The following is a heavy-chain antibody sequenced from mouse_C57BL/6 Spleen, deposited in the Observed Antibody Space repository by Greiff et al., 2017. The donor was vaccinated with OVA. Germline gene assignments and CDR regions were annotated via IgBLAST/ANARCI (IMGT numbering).Heavy chain of an antibody. CDR3: ARFDGYYDF. J-gene: IGHJ2*01. Sequence: QVQLQQPGAELVRPVSSVKLSCKASGSTFTSYWMDCVPPRPGPGLEWIGHIYPTDSETHYNQQFKDTATLTVDKFSSTAYMQLSSLTSEDSAVYSCARFDGYYDFWGQGTTLTVSS. CDR2: IYPTDSET. D-gene: IGHD2-3*01. V-gene: IGHV1-61*01. CDR1: GSTFTSYW.